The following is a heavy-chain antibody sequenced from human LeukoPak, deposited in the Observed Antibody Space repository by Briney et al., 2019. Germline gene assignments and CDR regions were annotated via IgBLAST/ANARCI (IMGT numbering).Heavy chain of an antibody. CDR3: ARDLGYSHVYSFNY. CDR2: IYSDGRT. D-gene: IGHD5-18*01. Sequence: GGSLRLSCAVSGFTVNSNYVSWVRQAPGKGLEWVSVIYSDGRTYYADSVKGRFTISRDNSKNTLYLQMNTLRAEDTAVYYCARDLGYSHVYSFNYWGQGTLVTVSS. CDR1: GFTVNSNY. J-gene: IGHJ4*02. V-gene: IGHV3-53*01.